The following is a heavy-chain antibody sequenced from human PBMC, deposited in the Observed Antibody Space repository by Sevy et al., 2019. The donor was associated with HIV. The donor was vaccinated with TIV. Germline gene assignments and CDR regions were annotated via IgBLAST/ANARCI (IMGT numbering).Heavy chain of an antibody. D-gene: IGHD3-3*01. CDR1: GYTFTSYG. CDR3: ARGYYDFWSGYYRRDAFDS. V-gene: IGHV1-18*01. Sequence: ASVKVSCKASGYTFTSYGISWVRQAPGQGLEWMGWISAYNGDTNYAQKLQGRVTMTTDTSTSTAYMELTSPRSDDTAVYFCARGYYDFWSGYYRRDAFDSWGQGTRVTVSS. CDR2: ISAYNGDT. J-gene: IGHJ3*02.